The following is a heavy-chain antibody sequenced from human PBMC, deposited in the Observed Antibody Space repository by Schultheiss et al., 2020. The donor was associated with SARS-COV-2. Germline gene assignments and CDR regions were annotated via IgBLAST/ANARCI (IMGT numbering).Heavy chain of an antibody. V-gene: IGHV3-23*01. CDR3: ARDRGGYDSYYFDY. J-gene: IGHJ4*02. Sequence: GGSLRLSCAASGFTFSNYAMGWVRQAPGKGLEWVSAVSRSGGSTYYADSVKGRFTISRDNSKNTLYLQMNSLRAEDTAVYYCARDRGGYDSYYFDYWGQGTLVTVSS. CDR1: GFTFSNYA. CDR2: VSRSGGST. D-gene: IGHD5-12*01.